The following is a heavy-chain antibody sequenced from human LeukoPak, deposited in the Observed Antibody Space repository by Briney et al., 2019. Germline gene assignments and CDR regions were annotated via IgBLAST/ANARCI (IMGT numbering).Heavy chain of an antibody. Sequence: SETLSLTCTVSGGSISSSSYYWGWIRQPPGKGLEWIGYIYYSGNTNYNPSLKSRVTISVDTSKNQFSLKLSSVTAADTAIYYCARGYSYGSYYFDSWGQGTLVTVSS. D-gene: IGHD5-18*01. J-gene: IGHJ4*02. V-gene: IGHV4-61*05. CDR1: GGSISSSSYY. CDR2: IYYSGNT. CDR3: ARGYSYGSYYFDS.